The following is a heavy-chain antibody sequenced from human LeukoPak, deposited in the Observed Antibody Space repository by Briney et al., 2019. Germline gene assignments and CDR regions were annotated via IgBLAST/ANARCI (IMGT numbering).Heavy chain of an antibody. V-gene: IGHV4-34*01. CDR1: GGSFNGYY. CDR2: INQSGNT. J-gene: IGHJ4*02. D-gene: IGHD6-6*01. CDR3: ARNSAYSTSSGFNC. Sequence: SETLPLTCAVYGGSFNGYYWTWIRQPPGKGLEWIGEINQSGNTNYNPSLKSRVTMSIDTSKNQISLRLSSATAADTAVYYCARNSAYSTSSGFNCWGQGTLVTVSS.